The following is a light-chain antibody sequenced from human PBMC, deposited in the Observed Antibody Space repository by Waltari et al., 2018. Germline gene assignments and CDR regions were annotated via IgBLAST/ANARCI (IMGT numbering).Light chain of an antibody. V-gene: IGLV2-14*01. CDR2: EVT. J-gene: IGLJ3*02. Sequence: QSALTQPASVSGSPGQSITISCTGTSSDVGGYNYVSWYQQHPGKAPKVIIYEVTNRPSGVSHRFSGSESDNTASLTISGLQAEDEADYYCTSFTSSNTWVFGGGTKLTVL. CDR3: TSFTSSNTWV. CDR1: SSDVGGYNY.